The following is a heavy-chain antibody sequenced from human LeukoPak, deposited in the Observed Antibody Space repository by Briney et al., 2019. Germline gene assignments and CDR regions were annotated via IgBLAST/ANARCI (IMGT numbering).Heavy chain of an antibody. CDR2: ISYDGSNE. V-gene: IGHV3-30*04. D-gene: IGHD1-1*01. CDR3: ARDRWRDYYFDY. J-gene: IGHJ4*02. Sequence: GGSLRLSCAASGFIFSSYAMHWVRQAPGKGLEWVAVISYDGSNEYYADSVKGRFTISRDSSKNTLYLQMDSLRAEDTAVYYCARDRWRDYYFDYWGQGTLVTVSS. CDR1: GFIFSSYA.